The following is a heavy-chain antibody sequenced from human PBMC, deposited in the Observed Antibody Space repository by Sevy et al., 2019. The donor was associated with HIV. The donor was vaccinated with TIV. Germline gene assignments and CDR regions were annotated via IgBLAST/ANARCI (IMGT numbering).Heavy chain of an antibody. D-gene: IGHD1-26*01. CDR1: GFTFNSYD. CDR2: IGTAFDT. V-gene: IGHV3-13*01. CDR3: ARGGSGSNYTRGYFDY. Sequence: GESLKISCAASGFTFNSYDMHWVRQGTEKGLEWVSAIGTAFDTYYPDSVQGRFTISRENAKNPLYLQMNSLRAGDTAVYYCARGGSGSNYTRGYFDYWGQGALVTVSS. J-gene: IGHJ4*02.